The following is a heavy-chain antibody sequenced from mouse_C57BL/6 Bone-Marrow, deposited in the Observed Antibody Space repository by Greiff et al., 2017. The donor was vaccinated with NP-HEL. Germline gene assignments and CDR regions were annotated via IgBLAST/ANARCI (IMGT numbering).Heavy chain of an antibody. J-gene: IGHJ3*01. D-gene: IGHD2-4*01. CDR1: GYTFTSYT. CDR3: ARDYAWFAY. Sequence: VQRVESGAELARPGASVKMSCKASGYTFTSYTMHWVKQRPGQGLEWIGYINPSSGYTKYNQKFKDKATLTADKSSSTAYMQLSSLTSEDSAVYYCARDYAWFAYWGQGTLVTVSA. CDR2: INPSSGYT. V-gene: IGHV1-4*01.